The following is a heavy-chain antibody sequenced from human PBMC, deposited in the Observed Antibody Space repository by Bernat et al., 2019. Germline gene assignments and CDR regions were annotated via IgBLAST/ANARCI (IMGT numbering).Heavy chain of an antibody. Sequence: EVQLVESGGGLIQPGGSLRLSCAASGFTVSSNYMSWVRQAPGKGLEWVSVIYSGGSTYYADSVKGRFTISRDNSKNTLYLQINSLRAEDTAVYYCARGLVPAAISPYYYGMDVWGQGTTVTVSS. CDR1: GFTVSSNY. J-gene: IGHJ6*02. D-gene: IGHD2-2*02. CDR3: ARGLVPAAISPYYYGMDV. CDR2: IYSGGST. V-gene: IGHV3-53*01.